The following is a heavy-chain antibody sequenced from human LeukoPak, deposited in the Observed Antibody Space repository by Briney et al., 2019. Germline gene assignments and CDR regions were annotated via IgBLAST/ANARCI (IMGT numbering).Heavy chain of an antibody. Sequence: ASETLSLTCTVSGGSISSYYWSWIRQPPGKGLEWIGYIYYSGSTNYNPSLKSRVTISVDKSKNQFSLKLSSVTAADTAVYYCARDRPRIVATISGTTDYWGQGTLVTVSS. V-gene: IGHV4-59*12. J-gene: IGHJ4*02. D-gene: IGHD5-12*01. CDR2: IYYSGST. CDR3: ARDRPRIVATISGTTDY. CDR1: GGSISSYY.